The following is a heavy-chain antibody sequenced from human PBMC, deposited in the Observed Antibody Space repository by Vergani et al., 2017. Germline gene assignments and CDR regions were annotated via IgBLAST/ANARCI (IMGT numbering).Heavy chain of an antibody. V-gene: IGHV3-30-3*01. Sequence: QVQLVESGGGVVQPGRSLRLSCAASGFTFSSYAMHWVRQAPGKGLEWVAVISYDGSNKYYADSVKGRFTISRDNSKNTLYLQMNSLRAEDTAVYYCAIDLSSGYDYWYYFDYWGQGTLVTVSS. J-gene: IGHJ4*02. CDR1: GFTFSSYA. CDR2: ISYDGSNK. CDR3: AIDLSSGYDYWYYFDY. D-gene: IGHD5-12*01.